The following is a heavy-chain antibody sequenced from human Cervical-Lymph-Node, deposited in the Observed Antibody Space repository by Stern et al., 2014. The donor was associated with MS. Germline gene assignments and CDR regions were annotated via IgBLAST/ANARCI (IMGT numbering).Heavy chain of an antibody. CDR2: IHYSGST. V-gene: IGHV4-59*02. D-gene: IGHD1-1*01. J-gene: IGHJ5*02. Sequence: QVQLQESGPGLVKPSETLSLNCSVSGASVSSYYWGWIRQPPGKRLEWIGYIHYSGSTNYSPSFKSRVPISLDRSKNLFSLKMTSVTASDTAIYYCARHILSAWNAADRWGQGTLVTVSS. CDR3: ARHILSAWNAADR. CDR1: GASVSSYY.